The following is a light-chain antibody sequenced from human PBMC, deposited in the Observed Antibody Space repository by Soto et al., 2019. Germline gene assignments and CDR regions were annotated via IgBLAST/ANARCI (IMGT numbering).Light chain of an antibody. J-gene: IGKJ1*01. CDR2: GAS. CDR3: QQYGSTPGT. Sequence: EIVLTQSPGTLSLSPGERATLSCRASQSVSSSYLAWYQQKPGQAPRVLIYGASSRATGIPDRFSGSGSGTDFTLTISRLEPEDFAAYYCQQYGSTPGTFGQGTKGEIK. V-gene: IGKV3-20*01. CDR1: QSVSSSY.